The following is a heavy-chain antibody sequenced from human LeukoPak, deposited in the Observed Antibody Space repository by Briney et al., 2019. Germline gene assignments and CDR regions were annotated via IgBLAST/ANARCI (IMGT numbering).Heavy chain of an antibody. CDR1: GGSFSGYY. CDR2: INHSGST. J-gene: IGHJ4*02. V-gene: IGHV4-34*01. D-gene: IGHD5-12*01. CDR3: ASFAKVATLHPDY. Sequence: SETLSLTCAVYGGSFSGYYWSWIRQPPGKGLEWIGEINHSGSTNYKPSLKSRVTISVDTSKNQFSLKLSSVTAADTAVYYCASFAKVATLHPDYWGQGTLVTVSS.